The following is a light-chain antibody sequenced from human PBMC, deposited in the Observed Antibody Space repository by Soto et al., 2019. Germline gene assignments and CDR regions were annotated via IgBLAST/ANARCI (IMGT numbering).Light chain of an antibody. V-gene: IGLV2-23*02. J-gene: IGLJ3*02. CDR1: SNDVGSYKL. CDR3: CSYAGSSTLVL. Sequence: QSALTQPASVSGSPGQSITISCTGSSNDVGSYKLVSWYQQHPGKAPKLMIYGVSERPAGVSIRFSGSKSGNTASLTISGLQTEDEADYYCCSYAGSSTLVLFGGGTKLTVL. CDR2: GVS.